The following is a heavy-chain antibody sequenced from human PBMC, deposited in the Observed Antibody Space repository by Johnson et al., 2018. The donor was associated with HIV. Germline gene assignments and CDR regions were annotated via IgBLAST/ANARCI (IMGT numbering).Heavy chain of an antibody. J-gene: IGHJ3*02. CDR2: IKQYRSVK. V-gene: IGHV3-7*01. Sequence: VQLVESGGGLVQPGASLTLSCAASGFTFSSYWNSWDRQAPGQGLEWVANIKQYRSVKYYVHSVKGRFTLSRANAKNSLYLQMNSLRAEDTAVYYCARGPVFDIWGQGTMVTVSS. CDR3: ARGPVFDI. CDR1: GFTFSSYW.